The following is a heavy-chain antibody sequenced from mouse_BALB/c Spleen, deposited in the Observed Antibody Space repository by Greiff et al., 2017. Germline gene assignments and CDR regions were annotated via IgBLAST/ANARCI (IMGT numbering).Heavy chain of an antibody. D-gene: IGHD1-1*01. CDR1: GFTFSSYG. V-gene: IGHV5-6*01. CDR3: ARQGYYGSREDY. CDR2: ISSGGSYT. J-gene: IGHJ2*01. Sequence: EVKLQESGGDLVKPGGSLKLSCAASGFTFSSYGMSWVRQTPDKRLEWVATISSGGSYTYYPDSVKGRFTISRDNAKNTLYLQMSSLKSEDTAMYYCARQGYYGSREDYWGQGTTLTVSS.